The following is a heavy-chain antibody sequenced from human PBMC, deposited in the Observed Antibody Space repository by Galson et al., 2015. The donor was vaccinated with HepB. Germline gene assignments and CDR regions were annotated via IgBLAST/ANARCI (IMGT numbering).Heavy chain of an antibody. D-gene: IGHD5-12*01. CDR3: ARPGYSGYDYHFDY. V-gene: IGHV1-3*01. J-gene: IGHJ4*02. CDR1: GYTFTSYA. Sequence: SVKVSCKASGYTFTSYAMHWVRQAPGQRLEWMGWINAGNGNPKYSQKFQGRVTITRDTSASTAYMELSSLRSEDTAVYYCARPGYSGYDYHFDYWGQGTLVTVSS. CDR2: INAGNGNP.